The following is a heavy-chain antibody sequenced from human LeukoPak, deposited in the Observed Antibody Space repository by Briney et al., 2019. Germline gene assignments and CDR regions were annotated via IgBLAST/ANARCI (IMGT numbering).Heavy chain of an antibody. Sequence: GGSLRLSCAASGFTVSSNYMSWVRQAPGKGLEWVSVIYSGGSTYYADSVKGRFTISRDNSKNTLYLQMNSLRAEDTAVYYCARHRDIVVVPAAIGEFDYWGQGTLVTVSS. J-gene: IGHJ4*02. V-gene: IGHV3-53*01. CDR2: IYSGGST. CDR1: GFTVSSNY. CDR3: ARHRDIVVVPAAIGEFDY. D-gene: IGHD2-2*01.